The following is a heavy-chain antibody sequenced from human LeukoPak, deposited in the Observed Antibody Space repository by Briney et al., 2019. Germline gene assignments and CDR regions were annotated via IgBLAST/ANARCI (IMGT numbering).Heavy chain of an antibody. CDR1: GFTFSTYA. CDR2: ISGSGGST. CDR3: AKWGDYDVLTGYYVSDY. V-gene: IGHV3-23*01. D-gene: IGHD3-9*01. J-gene: IGHJ4*02. Sequence: GGSLRLPCAASGFTFSTYAMSWVRQAPGKGLEWVSAISGSGGSTYYADSVKGRFTISRDNSKNTLYVQMNSLRAEDTAVYYCAKWGDYDVLTGYYVSDYWGQGTLVTVSS.